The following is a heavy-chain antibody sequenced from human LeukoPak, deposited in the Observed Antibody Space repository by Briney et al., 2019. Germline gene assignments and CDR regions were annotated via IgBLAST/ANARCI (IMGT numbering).Heavy chain of an antibody. CDR1: GYTFIDYY. D-gene: IGHD3-9*01. CDR2: INPNSGGT. Sequence: ASVKVSCKASGYTFIDYYIHWVRQAPGQGLERMGWINPNSGGTNYAQKFQGRVTMTRDTSINTTFMDLSSLTSDDTAAYYCARGHDNPGYNYFDYWGQGTLVAVSS. V-gene: IGHV1-2*02. J-gene: IGHJ4*02. CDR3: ARGHDNPGYNYFDY.